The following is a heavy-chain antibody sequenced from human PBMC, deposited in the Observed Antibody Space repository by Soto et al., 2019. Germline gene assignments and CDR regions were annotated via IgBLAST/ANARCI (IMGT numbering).Heavy chain of an antibody. CDR1: GGSISSSSYY. J-gene: IGHJ4*02. CDR3: ARQFRYSSSWKLGIFDY. V-gene: IGHV4-39*01. Sequence: SETLSLTCTVSGGSISSSSYYWGWIRQPPGKGLEWIGSIYYSGSTYYNPSLKSRVTISVDTSKNQFSLKLSSVTAADTAVYYCARQFRYSSSWKLGIFDYWGQGTLVTVSS. CDR2: IYYSGST. D-gene: IGHD6-13*01.